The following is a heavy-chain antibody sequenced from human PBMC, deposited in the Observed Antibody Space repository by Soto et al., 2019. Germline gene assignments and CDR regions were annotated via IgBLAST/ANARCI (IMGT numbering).Heavy chain of an antibody. Sequence: QVQLVESGGGVVQPGRSLRLSCAASGFTFSSYGMHWVRQATGKGLEWVAVIWYDGSNKYYADSVKGRFTISRDNSKNALYLQMNSLRAEDTAVYYCARDSSSLDYWGQGTLVTVSS. CDR2: IWYDGSNK. CDR1: GFTFSSYG. V-gene: IGHV3-33*01. D-gene: IGHD6-13*01. CDR3: ARDSSSLDY. J-gene: IGHJ4*02.